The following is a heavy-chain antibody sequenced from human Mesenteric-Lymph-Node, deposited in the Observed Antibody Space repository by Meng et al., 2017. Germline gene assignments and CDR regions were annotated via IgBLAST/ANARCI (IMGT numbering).Heavy chain of an antibody. D-gene: IGHD1-26*01. V-gene: IGHV1-2*06. J-gene: IGHJ6*02. CDR3: ARQLGEPYYYYGMDV. CDR2: INPNSGGT. Sequence: ASVKVSCKASGYTFTGYDMHWVRQAPGQGLEWMGRINPNSGGTNYAQKFQGRVTMTRDTSISTAYMELSRLRSDDTAVYYCARQLGEPYYYYGMDVWGQGTTVTVSS. CDR1: GYTFTGYD.